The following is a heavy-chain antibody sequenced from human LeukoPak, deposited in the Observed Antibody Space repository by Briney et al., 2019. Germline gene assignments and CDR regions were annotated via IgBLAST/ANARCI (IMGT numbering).Heavy chain of an antibody. J-gene: IGHJ4*02. CDR1: GYTFTSYY. CDR2: INPSGGST. V-gene: IGHV1-46*01. Sequence: ASVKVSCKASGYTFTSYYMHWVRQAPGQGLEWMGIINPSGGSTSYAQKFQGRVTMTRDTSISTVYMELSRLRSNDTAVYYCVGGFSGYDWGQGTLVTVSS. CDR3: VGGFSGYD. D-gene: IGHD5-12*01.